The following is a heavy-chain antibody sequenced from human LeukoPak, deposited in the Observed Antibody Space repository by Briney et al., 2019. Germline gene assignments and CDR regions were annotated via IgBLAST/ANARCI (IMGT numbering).Heavy chain of an antibody. J-gene: IGHJ4*02. CDR2: IRYDGSNK. CDR3: AKDLSKELLYRRAKYYFDY. Sequence: GGSLRLSCAASGFTFSSYGMHWVRQAPGKGLEWVSFIRYDGSNKYYADSVKGRFTISRDNSKNTLYLQMSSLRAEDTAVYYCAKDLSKELLYRRAKYYFDYWGQGTLVTVSS. CDR1: GFTFSSYG. V-gene: IGHV3-30*02. D-gene: IGHD3-3*01.